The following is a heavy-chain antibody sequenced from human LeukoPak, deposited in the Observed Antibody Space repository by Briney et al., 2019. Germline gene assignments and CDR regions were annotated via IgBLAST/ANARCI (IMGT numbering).Heavy chain of an antibody. V-gene: IGHV4-59*01. CDR1: GGPINDYY. D-gene: IGHD3-22*01. Sequence: SETLSLTCTVSGGPINDYYWSWIRQPPGKGLEWIGYIYYTGTTKSNPSLKSRVTMSVDTSGSHLSLRLGSVSAADTAVYYCARYDRSGYSLELWGQGTLVTVSS. CDR2: IYYTGTT. J-gene: IGHJ4*02. CDR3: ARYDRSGYSLEL.